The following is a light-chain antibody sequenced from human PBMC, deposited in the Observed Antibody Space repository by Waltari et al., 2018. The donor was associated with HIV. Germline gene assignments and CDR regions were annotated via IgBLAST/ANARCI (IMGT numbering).Light chain of an antibody. V-gene: IGLV2-23*02. Sequence: QSALTQPASVSGSPGQSITISCTGTSSDVGSYNLVSWYQQHPGKATKLMIYAVTKRPSGVSSRFSGSNACNTASLTISGLQAEDEADYYCCSYAGSNTYVVFGGGTKLTVL. CDR1: SSDVGSYNL. CDR2: AVT. J-gene: IGLJ2*01. CDR3: CSYAGSNTYVV.